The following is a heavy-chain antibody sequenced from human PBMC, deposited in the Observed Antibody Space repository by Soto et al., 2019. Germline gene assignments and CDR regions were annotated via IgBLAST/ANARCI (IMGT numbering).Heavy chain of an antibody. CDR2: FDPEDGET. D-gene: IGHD2-2*01. CDR3: ATGRFGPLYCSSTSCQIDY. V-gene: IGHV1-24*01. J-gene: IGHJ4*02. Sequence: GASVKVSCKVSGYTLTELSMHWVRQAPGKGLEWMGGFDPEDGETIYAQKFQGRVTMTEDTSTDTAYMELSSLRSEDTAVYYCATGRFGPLYCSSTSCQIDYWGQGTLVTVSS. CDR1: GYTLTELS.